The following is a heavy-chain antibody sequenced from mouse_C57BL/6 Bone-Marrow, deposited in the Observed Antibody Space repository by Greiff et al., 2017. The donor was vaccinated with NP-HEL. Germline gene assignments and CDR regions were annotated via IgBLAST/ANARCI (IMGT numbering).Heavy chain of an antibody. CDR2: ISSGGSYT. V-gene: IGHV5-6*01. CDR1: GFTFSSYG. J-gene: IGHJ2*01. CDR3: ARDAGYSDY. Sequence: VQLQQSGGDLVKPGGSLKLSCAASGFTFSSYGMSWVRQTPDKRLEWVATISSGGSYTYYPDSVKGRFTISRDNAKNTLYLQMSSLKSEDTAMYYCARDAGYSDYWGQGTTLTVSS.